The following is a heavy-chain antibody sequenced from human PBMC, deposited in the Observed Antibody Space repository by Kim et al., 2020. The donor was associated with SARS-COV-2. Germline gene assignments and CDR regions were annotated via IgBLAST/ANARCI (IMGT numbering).Heavy chain of an antibody. CDR3: ARDLGHPDP. D-gene: IGHD7-27*01. J-gene: IGHJ5*02. Sequence: GGSLRLSCAASGFTFSSYSMNWVRQAPGKGLEWVSYISSSSSTIYYADSVKGRFTISRDNAKNSLYLQMNSLRAEDTAVYYCARDLGHPDPWGQGTLVTVSS. CDR2: ISSSSSTI. V-gene: IGHV3-48*04. CDR1: GFTFSSYS.